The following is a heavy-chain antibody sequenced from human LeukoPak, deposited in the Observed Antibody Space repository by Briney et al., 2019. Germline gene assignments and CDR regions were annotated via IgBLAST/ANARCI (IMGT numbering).Heavy chain of an antibody. CDR3: ARDGGLTQTLDY. V-gene: IGHV3-21*01. CDR1: GFTFSSYS. Sequence: GGSLRLSYAASGFTFSSYSMNWVRQAPGKGLEWVSSISSSSSYIYYADSVKGRFTISRDNAKNSLYLQMNSLRAEDTAVYYCARDGGLTQTLDYWGQGTLVTVSS. D-gene: IGHD3-16*01. J-gene: IGHJ4*02. CDR2: ISSSSSYI.